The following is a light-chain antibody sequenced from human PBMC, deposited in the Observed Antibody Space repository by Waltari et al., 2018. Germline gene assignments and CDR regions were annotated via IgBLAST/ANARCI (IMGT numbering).Light chain of an antibody. CDR2: AAS. CDR1: QGIGKY. V-gene: IGKV3-20*01. CDR3: QNHERLPAT. J-gene: IGKJ1*01. Sequence: EIVLTQSPGTLSLSPGERATLSCRASQGIGKYLVWYQQKPAQAPRLLIYAASSRATGVPDRFSGSGSGTDFSLTISRLEPEDFAVYYCQNHERLPATFGQGTKVEIK.